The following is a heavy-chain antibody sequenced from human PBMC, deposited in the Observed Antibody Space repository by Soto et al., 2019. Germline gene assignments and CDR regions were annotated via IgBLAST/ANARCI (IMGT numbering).Heavy chain of an antibody. CDR3: PHMLYDSSDYSVDC. V-gene: IGHV2-5*02. D-gene: IGHD3-22*01. J-gene: IGHJ4*02. CDR1: GFSISTSGVG. CDR2: IYWDDDQ. Sequence: ITLKESGTPLVKPTQTLTLTCTFSGFSISTSGVGVGWIRQPPGKALEWLALIYWDDDQRYSPSLKISHPITKAPSKIQVGLTMTNIDPVDTVGYYCPHMLYDSSDYSVDCGGQGTPVTVSS.